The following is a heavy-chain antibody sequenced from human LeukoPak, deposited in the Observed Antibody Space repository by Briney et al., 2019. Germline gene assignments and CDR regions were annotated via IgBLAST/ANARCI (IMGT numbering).Heavy chain of an antibody. CDR3: ARDSGREMATIGLFDY. V-gene: IGHV1-69*05. Sequence: SVKVSCKASGGTFSSYAISWVRQAPGQGLEWMGGIIPIFGTANYAQKFQGRVTITTDESTSTAYMELSSLKSEDTAVYYCARDSGREMATIGLFDYWGQGTLVTVSS. CDR1: GGTFSSYA. CDR2: IIPIFGTA. D-gene: IGHD5-24*01. J-gene: IGHJ4*02.